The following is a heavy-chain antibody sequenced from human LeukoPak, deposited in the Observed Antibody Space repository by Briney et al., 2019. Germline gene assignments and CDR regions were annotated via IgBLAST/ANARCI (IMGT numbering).Heavy chain of an antibody. CDR3: ARNGLLWFGVGGAFDI. J-gene: IGHJ3*02. CDR2: IKQDGSEK. D-gene: IGHD3-10*01. Sequence: GGSLRLSCAASGFTFSSYWMSWVRQAPGKGLEWVANIKQDGSEKYYVDSVKGRFTISRDNAKNSLYLQMNSLRAEDTAVYYCARNGLLWFGVGGAFDIWSQGTMVTVSS. V-gene: IGHV3-7*01. CDR1: GFTFSSYW.